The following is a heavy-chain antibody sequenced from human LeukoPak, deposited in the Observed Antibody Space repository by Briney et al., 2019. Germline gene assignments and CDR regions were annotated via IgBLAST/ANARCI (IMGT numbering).Heavy chain of an antibody. CDR3: ARSGIGIAARKNWFDP. CDR1: GCSISSYY. Sequence: SETLSLTCTGSGCSISSYYWSWIRKPPGKGLEWIGYIYTSGSTNYNPSLKSRVTISVDTSKNQFSLKLSSVTAADTAVYYCARSGIGIAARKNWFDPWGQGTLVTVSS. CDR2: IYTSGST. D-gene: IGHD6-6*01. J-gene: IGHJ5*02. V-gene: IGHV4-4*09.